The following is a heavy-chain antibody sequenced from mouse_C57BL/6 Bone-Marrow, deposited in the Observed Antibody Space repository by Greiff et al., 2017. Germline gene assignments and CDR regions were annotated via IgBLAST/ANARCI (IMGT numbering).Heavy chain of an antibody. CDR1: GFNIKDDY. CDR3: TTIRNYAMDY. J-gene: IGHJ4*01. Sequence: EVQLQESGAELVRPGASVKLSCTASGFNIKDDYMHWVKQRPEQGLEWIGWIDPENGDTEYASKFQGKATITADTSSNTAYLQLSSLTSEDTAVYYCTTIRNYAMDYWGQGTSVTVSS. V-gene: IGHV14-4*01. CDR2: IDPENGDT.